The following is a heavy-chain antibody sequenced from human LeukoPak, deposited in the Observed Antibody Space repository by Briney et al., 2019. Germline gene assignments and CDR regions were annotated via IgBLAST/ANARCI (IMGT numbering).Heavy chain of an antibody. Sequence: PGGSLRLSCAVSGVTLSNYGMSWVRQAPEKGLEWVAGISDSGGSTNYADSVKGRFTISRDNPKNTLYLQMNSLRAEDAAVYFCAKRGVVIRVILVGFHKAAYYFESWGQGALVTVSS. CDR1: GVTLSNYG. J-gene: IGHJ4*02. V-gene: IGHV3-23*01. D-gene: IGHD3/OR15-3a*01. CDR3: AKRGVVIRVILVGFHKAAYYFES. CDR2: ISDSGGST.